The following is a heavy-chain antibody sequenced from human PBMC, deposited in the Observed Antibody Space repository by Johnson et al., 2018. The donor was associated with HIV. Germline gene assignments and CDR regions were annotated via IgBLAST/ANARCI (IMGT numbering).Heavy chain of an antibody. J-gene: IGHJ3*02. V-gene: IGHV3-9*01. D-gene: IGHD5-18*01. CDR1: GFTFNDYA. CDR2: ISWNSGTI. Sequence: VQLVESGGGLVQPGRSLILSCAASGFTFNDYAMHWVRQAPGKGLEWVSTISWNSGTIGYADSVKGRFTISRDNAKNSLYLQMNSLRAEDTAVYYCATRAFTTMAEDDAFDIWGQGTMVTVSS. CDR3: ATRAFTTMAEDDAFDI.